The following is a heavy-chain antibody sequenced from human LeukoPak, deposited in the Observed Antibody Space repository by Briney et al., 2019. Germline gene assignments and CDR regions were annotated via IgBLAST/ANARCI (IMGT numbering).Heavy chain of an antibody. CDR2: IKEDGSER. J-gene: IGHJ5*02. Sequence: GGSLRLSCAASGFTFSSYWLSWVRQAPGKGLECVANIKEDGSERYYVDSVKGRFTISRDNAKNSLYLQMNSLRAEDTAVYYCTKSRSGESWGQGTLVTVSS. CDR3: TKSRSGES. D-gene: IGHD3-16*01. CDR1: GFTFSSYW. V-gene: IGHV3-7*01.